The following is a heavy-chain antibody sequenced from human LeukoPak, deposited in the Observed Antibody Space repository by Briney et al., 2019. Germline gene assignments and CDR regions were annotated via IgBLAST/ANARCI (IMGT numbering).Heavy chain of an antibody. CDR3: ARDPPRYGSDAFDI. V-gene: IGHV3-30*04. J-gene: IGHJ3*02. Sequence: PGGSLRLSCAASGFTFSSYAMHWVRQAPGKGLEWVAVISYDGSNKYYADSVKGRFTISRDNSKNTLYLQMNSLRAEDTAVYYCARDPPRYGSDAFDIWGQGTMVTVSS. CDR2: ISYDGSNK. CDR1: GFTFSSYA. D-gene: IGHD3-10*01.